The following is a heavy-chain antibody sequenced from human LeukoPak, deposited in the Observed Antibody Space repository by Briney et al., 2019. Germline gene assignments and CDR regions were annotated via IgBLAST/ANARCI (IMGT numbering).Heavy chain of an antibody. CDR3: ARVELDKAFWSGYSDHPSYGMDV. D-gene: IGHD3-3*01. CDR2: ISSSSSYI. CDR1: GFTFSSYS. J-gene: IGHJ6*02. Sequence: GGSLRLSCAASGFTFSSYSMNWVRQAPGKGLEWVSSISSSSSYIYYADSVKGRFTISRDNAKNSLYLQMNSLRAEDTAVYYCARVELDKAFWSGYSDHPSYGMDVWGQGTTVTVSS. V-gene: IGHV3-21*04.